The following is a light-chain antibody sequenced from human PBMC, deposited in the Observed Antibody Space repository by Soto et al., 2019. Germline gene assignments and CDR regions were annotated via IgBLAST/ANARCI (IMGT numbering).Light chain of an antibody. Sequence: QSALTQPPSAYGSPEQSVTISCIGTSSDVGAYKYVSWYQQYPGKAPKLMIYEVTKRPSGVPDRFSGSKSGNTASLTVSGLQAEDEADYYCTSYVGNDIWVFGGGTKVTVL. J-gene: IGLJ3*02. CDR2: EVT. V-gene: IGLV2-8*01. CDR1: SSDVGAYKY. CDR3: TSYVGNDIWV.